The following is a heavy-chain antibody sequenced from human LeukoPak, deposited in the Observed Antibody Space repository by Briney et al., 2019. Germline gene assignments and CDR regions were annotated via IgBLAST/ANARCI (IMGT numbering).Heavy chain of an antibody. CDR3: SKSFYCLGSYSQYYFDY. D-gene: IGHD3-10*01. Sequence: GRSLRLSCAASGFTFSSFGMHWVRQAPGKGLEWVAVVWYDGSNTYYADSVKGRFTISRDNSKNTLYLQMNSLRAEDTAVYYRSKSFYCLGSYSQYYFDYWGQGTLVTVSS. J-gene: IGHJ4*02. CDR1: GFTFSSFG. V-gene: IGHV3-33*06. CDR2: VWYDGSNT.